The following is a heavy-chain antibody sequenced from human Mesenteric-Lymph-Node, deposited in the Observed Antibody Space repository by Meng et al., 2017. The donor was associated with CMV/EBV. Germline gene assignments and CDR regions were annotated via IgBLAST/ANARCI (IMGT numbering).Heavy chain of an antibody. D-gene: IGHD6-6*01. J-gene: IGHJ4*02. CDR3: AKEGIAARYYFDY. Sequence: CAASGFTFSSYAMSWVRQAPGKGLEWVSTISGGGFTYYADSVKGQFTISRDNSKSTLYLQMNSLRAEDTAVYYCAKEGIAARYYFDYWGQGTLVTVSS. V-gene: IGHV3-23*01. CDR1: GFTFSSYA. CDR2: ISGGGFT.